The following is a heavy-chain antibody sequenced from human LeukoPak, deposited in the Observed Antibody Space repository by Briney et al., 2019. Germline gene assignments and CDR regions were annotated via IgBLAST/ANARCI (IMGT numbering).Heavy chain of an antibody. V-gene: IGHV4-30-2*01. CDR2: IYHSGIT. D-gene: IGHD5-18*01. CDR1: GDSISSGGYS. CDR3: ARRGLGYGFDY. J-gene: IGHJ4*02. Sequence: SETLSLTCAVSGDSISSGGYSWSWIRQPPGKGLEWIGYIYHSGITYYNPSLKSRVTISVDRSMHQFSLRLRSVTAADTAVYYCARRGLGYGFDYWGQGTLVTVSS.